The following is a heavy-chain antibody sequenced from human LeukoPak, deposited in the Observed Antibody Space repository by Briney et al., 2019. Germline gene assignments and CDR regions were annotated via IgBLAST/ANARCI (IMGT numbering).Heavy chain of an antibody. CDR3: TRMTTGHDY. D-gene: IGHD4-17*01. CDR2: INHSGYT. Sequence: KPSETLSLTCAVSGVSFDDYYWAWVRQTPAKGLEWIGEINHSGYTNDSPSLKSRVTLSIDTSRKQFSLNLRSVIVADAGIYYCTRMTTGHDYWGQGTLVTVSS. CDR1: GVSFDDYY. J-gene: IGHJ4*02. V-gene: IGHV4-34*01.